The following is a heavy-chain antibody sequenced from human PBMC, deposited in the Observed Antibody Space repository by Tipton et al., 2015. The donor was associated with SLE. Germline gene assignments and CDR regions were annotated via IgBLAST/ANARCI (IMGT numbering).Heavy chain of an antibody. CDR1: GYSITGHY. CDR3: AKVGDYWSGYYTGAFEI. D-gene: IGHD3-3*01. Sequence: TLSLTCTVSGYSITGHYWTWIRQPPGKGLEWIGYVYYSGSTNYNPSLASRVTMYLDTSKNQFSLKLTSVTAADTAVYYCAKVGDYWSGYYTGAFEIWGQGKMVTVSS. CDR2: VYYSGST. V-gene: IGHV4-59*11. J-gene: IGHJ3*02.